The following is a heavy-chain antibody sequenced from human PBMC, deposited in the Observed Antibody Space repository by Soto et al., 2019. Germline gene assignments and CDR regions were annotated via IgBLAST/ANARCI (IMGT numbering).Heavy chain of an antibody. D-gene: IGHD3-10*01. Sequence: GWSLRPSCIKTGINLRRYWKSWARQAPGKGLEWVGNVRQDGGENYYVDSVKGRFTISRDNAKNSLYLQMSSLRAEDTAVYYCATFPWFLDLSDPLFHSWGQGT. CDR1: GINLRRYW. CDR3: ATFPWFLDLSDPLFHS. V-gene: IGHV3-7*01. J-gene: IGHJ4*02. CDR2: VRQDGGEN.